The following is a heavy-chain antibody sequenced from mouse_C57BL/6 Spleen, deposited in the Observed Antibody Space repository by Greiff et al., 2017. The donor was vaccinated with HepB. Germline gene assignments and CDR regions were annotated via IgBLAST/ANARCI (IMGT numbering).Heavy chain of an antibody. CDR3: ARRDWSYAMDY. Sequence: QVQLKQSGAELVKPGASVKLSCKASGYTFTSYWMQWVKQRPGQGLEWIGEIDPSDSYTNYNQKFKGKATLTVDTSSSTAYMQLSSLTSEDSAVYYCARRDWSYAMDYWGQGTSVTVSS. D-gene: IGHD3-3*01. CDR2: IDPSDSYT. J-gene: IGHJ4*01. CDR1: GYTFTSYW. V-gene: IGHV1-50*01.